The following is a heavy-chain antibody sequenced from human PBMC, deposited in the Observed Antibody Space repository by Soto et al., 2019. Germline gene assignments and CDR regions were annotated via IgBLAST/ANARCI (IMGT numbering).Heavy chain of an antibody. CDR2: IYYSGST. Sequence: SSETLSLTCSVSGGSIYNYYWSWIRQPPGKGLEWIGNIYYSGSTNDSPSLKSRVTISVDTSKNQFSLKLSSVTAADTAVYYCARSAMVRGPFDYWGQGTLVTVSS. CDR3: ARSAMVRGPFDY. J-gene: IGHJ4*02. V-gene: IGHV4-59*01. CDR1: GGSIYNYY. D-gene: IGHD3-10*01.